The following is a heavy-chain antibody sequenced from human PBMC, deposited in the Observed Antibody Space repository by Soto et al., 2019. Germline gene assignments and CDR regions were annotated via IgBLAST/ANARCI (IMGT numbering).Heavy chain of an antibody. Sequence: GGLRLSCSASGFTFSSYAMHWVRQAPGKGLEYVSAISSNGGSTYYADSVKGRFTISRDNSKNTLYLQMSSLRAEDTAVHYCVKLGGMGRGNYYYGMDVWGQRTIVTASS. CDR3: VKLGGMGRGNYYYGMDV. J-gene: IGHJ6*02. CDR1: GFTFSSYA. V-gene: IGHV3-64D*06. D-gene: IGHD3-10*01. CDR2: ISSNGGST.